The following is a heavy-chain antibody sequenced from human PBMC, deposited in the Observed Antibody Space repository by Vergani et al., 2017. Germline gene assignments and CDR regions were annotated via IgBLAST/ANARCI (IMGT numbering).Heavy chain of an antibody. CDR2: IIPIFGTA. CDR1: GGTFSSYA. CDR3: ARVREYGPGSSDYNWFDP. V-gene: IGHV1-69*13. D-gene: IGHD3-10*01. J-gene: IGHJ5*02. Sequence: QVQLVQSGAEVKKPGSSVKVSCKASGGTFSSYAISWVRQAPGQGLEWMGRIIPIFGTANYAQKFQGRVTITADESTSTAYMELSSLRSEDTAVYYCARVREYGPGSSDYNWFDPWGQGTLVTVSS.